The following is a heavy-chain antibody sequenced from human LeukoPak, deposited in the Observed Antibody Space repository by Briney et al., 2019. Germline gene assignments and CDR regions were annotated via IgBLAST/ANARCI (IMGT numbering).Heavy chain of an antibody. V-gene: IGHV1-69*13. CDR2: IIPIFGTA. CDR1: GGTFSSYA. J-gene: IGHJ5*02. D-gene: IGHD2-21*02. Sequence: RASVKVSCKASGGTFSSYAISWVRQAPGQGLEWMGGIIPIFGTANYAQKFQGRVTITADESTSTAYMELSSLRSEDTAVYYCARGHCGGDCYSEGDWFDPWGQGTLVTVSS. CDR3: ARGHCGGDCYSEGDWFDP.